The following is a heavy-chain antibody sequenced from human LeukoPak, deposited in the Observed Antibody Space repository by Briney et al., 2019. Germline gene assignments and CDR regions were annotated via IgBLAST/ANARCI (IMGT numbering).Heavy chain of an antibody. CDR1: GFTFGDYA. Sequence: GRSLRLSCTASGFTFGDYAMSWVRQAPGKGLEWIGFIRSKAYGGTTEYAASVKGRFTISRDDSKSIAYLQMNSLKTEDTAVYYCTRDRITMVRGVKALDYWGLGTLVTVSS. V-gene: IGHV3-49*04. J-gene: IGHJ4*02. D-gene: IGHD3-10*01. CDR2: IRSKAYGGTT. CDR3: TRDRITMVRGVKALDY.